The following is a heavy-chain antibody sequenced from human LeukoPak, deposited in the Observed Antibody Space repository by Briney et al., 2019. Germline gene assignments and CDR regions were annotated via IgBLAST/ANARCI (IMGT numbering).Heavy chain of an antibody. CDR3: ARDGPDYGDYINFDY. J-gene: IGHJ4*02. Sequence: ASVKVSCKASGYSFTNYGITWVRQAPGQGLEWMGWISAYNGKTNYAQKFQGRVTMTTDTSTNTAYMELRSLSSDDTAVYYCARDGPDYGDYINFDYWGQGTLVTVSS. D-gene: IGHD4-17*01. V-gene: IGHV1-18*01. CDR1: GYSFTNYG. CDR2: ISAYNGKT.